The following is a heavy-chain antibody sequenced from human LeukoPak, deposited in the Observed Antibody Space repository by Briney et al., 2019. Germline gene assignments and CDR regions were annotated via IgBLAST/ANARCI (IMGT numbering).Heavy chain of an antibody. CDR2: VSGGGSST. J-gene: IGHJ4*02. V-gene: IGHV3-23*01. Sequence: GGSLRLSCVASGFTFSNYAMNWVRQAPGKGLEWVSGVSGGGSSTYYADSVKGRFTISRDNSKNMLYLQMNSLRAEDTAVYYCARDLPYYYDSSGYYLYDYWGQGTLVTVSS. CDR1: GFTFSNYA. D-gene: IGHD3-22*01. CDR3: ARDLPYYYDSSGYYLYDY.